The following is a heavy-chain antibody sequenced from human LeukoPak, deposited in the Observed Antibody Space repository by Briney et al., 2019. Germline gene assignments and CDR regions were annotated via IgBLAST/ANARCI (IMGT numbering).Heavy chain of an antibody. CDR2: FDPEDGET. V-gene: IGHV1-24*01. CDR3: ATDLASSTAIKSGY. J-gene: IGHJ4*02. D-gene: IGHD2-2*01. CDR1: GNTLTELS. Sequence: ASVKVSCKVSGNTLTELSMHWVRQAPGKGLEWMGGFDPEDGETIYAQKVQGRVTMTEDTSTDTAYTELSSLRSDDTAVYYCATDLASSTAIKSGYWGQGTLVTVSS.